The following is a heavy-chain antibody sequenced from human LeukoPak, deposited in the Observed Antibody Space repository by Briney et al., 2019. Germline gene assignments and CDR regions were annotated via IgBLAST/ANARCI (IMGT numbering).Heavy chain of an antibody. J-gene: IGHJ4*02. D-gene: IGHD6-6*01. Sequence: PSETLSLTCTVSGGSISSYYWSWIRQPAGKGLEWIGRIYTSGSTNYNPSLKSRVTISVDKSKDQFSLKLSSVTDADTAVYYCARERLAARRGAYYFDYWGQGTLVTVSS. CDR1: GGSISSYY. CDR3: ARERLAARRGAYYFDY. CDR2: IYTSGST. V-gene: IGHV4-4*07.